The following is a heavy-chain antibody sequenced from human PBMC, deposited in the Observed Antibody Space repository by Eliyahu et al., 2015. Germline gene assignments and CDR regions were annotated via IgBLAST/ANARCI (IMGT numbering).Heavy chain of an antibody. Sequence: QVQLQESGPGLVKPSQTLSLTCTVSGGXISSGDYYWSWIRQPPGKGLEWIGYIYYSGSTYYNPSLKSRVTISVDTSKNQFSLKLSSVTAADTAVYYCARERGEYQQENQGDYYFDYWGQGTLVTVSS. D-gene: IGHD2-2*01. CDR2: IYYSGST. J-gene: IGHJ4*02. V-gene: IGHV4-30-4*01. CDR3: ARERGEYQQENQGDYYFDY. CDR1: GGXISSGDYY.